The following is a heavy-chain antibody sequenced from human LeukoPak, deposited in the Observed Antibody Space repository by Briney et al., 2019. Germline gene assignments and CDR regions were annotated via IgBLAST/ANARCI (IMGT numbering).Heavy chain of an antibody. CDR2: IYSDGGST. J-gene: IGHJ4*02. CDR1: GFTFSSYW. V-gene: IGHV3-74*01. Sequence: PGGSLRLSCAASGFTFSSYWMHWVRQAPGKGLVWVSRIYSDGGSTSNADSVKGRFTISRDNAKNTLYLQMNSLRAEDTAVYYCARGSSGWADYWGQGTLVTVSS. CDR3: ARGSSGWADY. D-gene: IGHD6-19*01.